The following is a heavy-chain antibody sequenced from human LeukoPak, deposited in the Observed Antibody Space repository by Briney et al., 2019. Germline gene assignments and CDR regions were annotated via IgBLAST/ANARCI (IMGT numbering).Heavy chain of an antibody. CDR3: ASLLGYCSGGSCSSAFDI. D-gene: IGHD2-15*01. Sequence: SGTLSLTCTVSGGSISSYYWSWIRQPPGKGLEWIGYIYYSGSTNYNPSLKSRVTISVDTSKNQFSLKLSSVTAADTAVYYCASLLGYCSGGSCSSAFDIWGQGTMVTVSS. CDR2: IYYSGST. J-gene: IGHJ3*02. V-gene: IGHV4-59*01. CDR1: GGSISSYY.